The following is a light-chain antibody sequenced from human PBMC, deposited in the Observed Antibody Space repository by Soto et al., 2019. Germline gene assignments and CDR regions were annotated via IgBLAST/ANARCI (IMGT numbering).Light chain of an antibody. Sequence: QSALTQPASLSGSPGQSITLSCTGTSSDVGNYNLLSWYQHHPGKAPKLMIYEVSKRPSGVSNRFSGSKSGDTASLTISGLQAEDEADYYCCSYAGSNYVFGPGTKLTVL. CDR3: CSYAGSNYV. CDR2: EVS. V-gene: IGLV2-23*02. CDR1: SSDVGNYNL. J-gene: IGLJ1*01.